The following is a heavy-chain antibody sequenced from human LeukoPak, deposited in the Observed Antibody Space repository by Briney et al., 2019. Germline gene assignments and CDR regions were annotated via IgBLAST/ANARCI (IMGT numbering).Heavy chain of an antibody. CDR1: GYTFTGNY. J-gene: IGHJ4*02. CDR3: APTAEAYTSWWKV. V-gene: IGHV1-2*02. Sequence: ASVKVSCKASGYTFTGNYMHWVRQAPGQGLEWMGWISPNSGGINYAQKFKGRVTMTRDTSISTAYLEVRSLTSDDTAVYYCAPTAEAYTSWWKVWGQGTLVTVSS. CDR2: ISPNSGGI. D-gene: IGHD3-16*01.